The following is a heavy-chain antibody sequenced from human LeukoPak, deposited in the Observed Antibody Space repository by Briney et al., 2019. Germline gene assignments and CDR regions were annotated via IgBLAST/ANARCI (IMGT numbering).Heavy chain of an antibody. CDR1: GGSMSSGPYS. J-gene: IGHJ6*03. D-gene: IGHD4-17*01. V-gene: IGHV4-30-4*07. CDR3: ARAVTSGYFYYFYMDV. CDR2: IYDSGSS. Sequence: PSETLSLTCAVSGGSMSSGPYSWSWIRQPPGKGLEWIGYIYDSGSSYYKPSLKSRVSISLDMSKNQFSLRLSSVTAADTAVYFCARAVTSGYFYYFYMDVWGKGTTVTVSS.